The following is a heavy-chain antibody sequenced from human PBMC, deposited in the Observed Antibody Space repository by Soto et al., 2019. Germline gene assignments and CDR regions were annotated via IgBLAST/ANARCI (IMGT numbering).Heavy chain of an antibody. CDR3: ARDQVEAVAGWASYFDY. D-gene: IGHD6-19*01. V-gene: IGHV3-33*01. CDR1: GFTFSSYG. Sequence: QVQLVEPGGGVVQPGRSLRLSCAASGFTFSSYGMHWVRQAPGKGLEWVAVIWYDGSNKYYADSVKGRFTISRDNSKNTLYLQMNSLRAEDTAVYYCARDQVEAVAGWASYFDYWGQGTLVTVSS. CDR2: IWYDGSNK. J-gene: IGHJ4*02.